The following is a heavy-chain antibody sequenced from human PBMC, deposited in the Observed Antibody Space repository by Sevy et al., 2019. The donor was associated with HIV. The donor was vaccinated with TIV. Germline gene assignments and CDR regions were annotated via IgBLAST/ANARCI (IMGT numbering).Heavy chain of an antibody. J-gene: IGHJ4*02. V-gene: IGHV3-7*01. CDR1: GFTFNTYW. D-gene: IGHD7-27*01. CDR3: ATDLNWANY. CDR2: MNPSASEK. Sequence: GWSLRLSCAASGFTFNTYWMTWVRQATGKGLQSVANMNPSASEKYYMDSVKGRFTISRDNAKNSLYLQMNSLRAEDTAVYYCATDLNWANYWGQGTLVTVSS.